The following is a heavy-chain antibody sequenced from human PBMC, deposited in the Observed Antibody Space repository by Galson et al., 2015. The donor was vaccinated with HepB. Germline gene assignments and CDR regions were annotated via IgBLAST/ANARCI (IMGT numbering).Heavy chain of an antibody. D-gene: IGHD2-21*02. Sequence: SLRLSCAASGFIFSTYAITWVRQAPGKGLEWVSVISGSGAPTFYADSVKGRFIIYRDNAKNTVYLQMNSLRADDTAIYYCAKEPPYCGGDCYSVSDVWGQGTLVTVSS. V-gene: IGHV3-23*01. J-gene: IGHJ4*02. CDR1: GFIFSTYA. CDR2: ISGSGAPT. CDR3: AKEPPYCGGDCYSVSDV.